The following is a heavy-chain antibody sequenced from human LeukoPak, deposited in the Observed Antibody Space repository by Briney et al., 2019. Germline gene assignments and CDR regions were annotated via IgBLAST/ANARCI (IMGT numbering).Heavy chain of an antibody. CDR2: IRQDGSRK. CDR1: EFTFSEYW. Sequence: GGSLRLSCAASEFTFSEYWMTWVRQSPGKGLEWVANIRQDGSRKYYVDSVMGRFTISRGNAKNSLYLQMDSLRAEDTATYYCARDSNFHSDYYYDVFDIWGQGTVVTVSS. V-gene: IGHV3-7*01. CDR3: ARDSNFHSDYYYDVFDI. D-gene: IGHD2-21*02. J-gene: IGHJ3*02.